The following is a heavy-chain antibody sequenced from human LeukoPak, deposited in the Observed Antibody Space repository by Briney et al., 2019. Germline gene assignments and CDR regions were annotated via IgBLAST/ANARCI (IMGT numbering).Heavy chain of an antibody. D-gene: IGHD4-17*01. J-gene: IGHJ4*02. V-gene: IGHV4-59*01. CDR3: AREGRQDYVYFDH. Sequence: SEILSFTCTASYSSISSYYWSWIRQPPGNGLEWIVYINYSGSTNYNPSLKSRVTMSVDTSKNQSSLKLNSVTAADTAMYYCAREGRQDYVYFDHWGQGSLVTVSS. CDR1: YSSISSYY. CDR2: INYSGST.